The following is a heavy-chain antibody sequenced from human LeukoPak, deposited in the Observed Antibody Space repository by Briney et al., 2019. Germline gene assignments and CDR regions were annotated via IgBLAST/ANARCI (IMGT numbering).Heavy chain of an antibody. D-gene: IGHD6-19*01. V-gene: IGHV3-64*01. CDR1: GFTFSSHA. CDR3: AGHRGSGLY. CDR2: ISSNGDST. Sequence: QPGRSLRLSCAASGFTFSSHAMHWVRQAPGKGLEYVSGISSNGDSTYYANSVKGRFIISRDNSKNTLYLQMGSLRAEDMAVYYCAGHRGSGLYWGQGTLVTVSS. J-gene: IGHJ4*02.